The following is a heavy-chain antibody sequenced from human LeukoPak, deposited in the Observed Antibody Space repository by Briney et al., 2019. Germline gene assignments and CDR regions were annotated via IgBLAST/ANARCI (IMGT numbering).Heavy chain of an antibody. CDR1: GFTFSDSA. CDR2: IRSKANNYAT. V-gene: IGHV3-73*01. CDR3: AKTLHYGHYGKFDY. Sequence: GGSLRLSCAASGFTFSDSAMHWVRQASGKGLEWVGRIRSKANNYATAYAASVEGRFTISRDNSKNTLYLQMNSLRAEDTAVYYCAKTLHYGHYGKFDYWGQGTLVTVSS. J-gene: IGHJ4*02. D-gene: IGHD4-17*01.